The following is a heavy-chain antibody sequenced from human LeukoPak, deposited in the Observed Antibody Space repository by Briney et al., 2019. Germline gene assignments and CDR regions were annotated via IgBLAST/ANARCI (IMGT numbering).Heavy chain of an antibody. CDR2: IRSKAYGGTT. CDR3: TRHRPYGYCSGGSCYLFDY. J-gene: IGHJ4*02. D-gene: IGHD2-15*01. Sequence: GGSLRLSCTASGFTFGDYAMSWFRQAPGKGLEWVGFIRSKAYGGTTEYAASVKGRFTISRDDSKSIAYLQMNSLKTEDTAVYYCTRHRPYGYCSGGSCYLFDYWGQGTLVTVSS. CDR1: GFTFGDYA. V-gene: IGHV3-49*03.